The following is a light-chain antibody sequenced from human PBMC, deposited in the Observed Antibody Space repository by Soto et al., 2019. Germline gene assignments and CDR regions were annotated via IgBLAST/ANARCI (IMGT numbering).Light chain of an antibody. CDR1: QSVSSSY. CDR3: QQYGRSRT. Sequence: ETVLSQSVGTLSLYQGERATPSCRASQSVSSSYLAWYQQKPGQAPRLLIYGASSRATGIPDRFSGSGSGTDFTLTISRLEPEDFAVYYCQQYGRSRTFGQGTKVDIK. CDR2: GAS. V-gene: IGKV3-20*01. J-gene: IGKJ1*01.